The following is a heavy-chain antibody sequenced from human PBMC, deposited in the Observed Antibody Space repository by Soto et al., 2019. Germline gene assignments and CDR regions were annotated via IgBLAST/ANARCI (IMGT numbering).Heavy chain of an antibody. J-gene: IGHJ3*02. CDR2: IGTAGDT. V-gene: IGHV3-13*01. CDR3: ARSHSGWYAFYI. Sequence: GGSLRLSCAASGFTFSSYDMHWVRQATGKGLEWVSAIGTAGDTYYPGSVKGRFTISRENAKNSLYLQMNSLRAGDTAVYYCARSHSGWYAFYIWGQGTMVTVSS. CDR1: GFTFSSYD. D-gene: IGHD6-19*01.